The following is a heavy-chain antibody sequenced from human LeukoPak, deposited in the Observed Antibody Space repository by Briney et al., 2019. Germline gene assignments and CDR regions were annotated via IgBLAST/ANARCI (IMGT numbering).Heavy chain of an antibody. CDR1: GYTFTSYW. CDR2: IDPSDTYT. D-gene: IGHD4-23*01. Sequence: GESLKISCKGSGYTFTSYWISWVRQMPGKGLEWMGRIDPSDTYTNYSPSFQGHVTISSDKSISTAYLQWSSLKASDTAMYYCARHVDTTEVTSTFDYWGQGTLVTVSS. J-gene: IGHJ4*02. V-gene: IGHV5-10-1*01. CDR3: ARHVDTTEVTSTFDY.